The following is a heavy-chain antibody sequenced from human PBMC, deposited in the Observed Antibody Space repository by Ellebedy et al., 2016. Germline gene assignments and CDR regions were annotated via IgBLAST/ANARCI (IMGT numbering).Heavy chain of an antibody. CDR1: GYTFTSYY. D-gene: IGHD3-16*01. V-gene: IGHV1-46*01. CDR2: H. J-gene: IGHJ3*01. CDR3: AMTTTTWGAFDL. Sequence: ASVKVSXXASGYTFTSYYMHWVRQAPGQGLEWIHKDLQKVQGRLTTTIDTSATTAYMELRSLTSDDTAVYYCAMTTTTWGAFDLWGQGTMISVSS.